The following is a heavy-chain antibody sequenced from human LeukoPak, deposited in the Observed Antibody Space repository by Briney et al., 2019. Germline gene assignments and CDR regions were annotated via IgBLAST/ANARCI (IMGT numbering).Heavy chain of an antibody. J-gene: IGHJ4*02. CDR2: IKPDGTTK. CDR1: GFPFSSYS. Sequence: GGSLRLSCAASGFPFSSYSMTWVRQAPGKGLEWVANIKPDGTTKFYVDSVKGRFAISRDNALNSLYLQMNSLRAEDTAIYYCARSIPYGTTWYGRSDYWGQGTLVTVSS. D-gene: IGHD6-13*01. V-gene: IGHV3-7*03. CDR3: ARSIPYGTTWYGRSDY.